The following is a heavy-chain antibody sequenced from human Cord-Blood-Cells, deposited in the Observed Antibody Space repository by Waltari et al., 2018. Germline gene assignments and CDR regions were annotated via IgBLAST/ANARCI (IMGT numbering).Heavy chain of an antibody. CDR2: INPNSGGT. Sequence: QVQLVQSGAEVKKPGASVKVYCNAAGYTFTGYSIPWVRLGPGQGLEWMGWINPNSGGTNYAQKFQGRVTMTRDTSISTAYMELGRLRSDDTAVYYCAGDPFTMVRGVIIDYWGQGTLVTVSS. J-gene: IGHJ4*02. CDR3: AGDPFTMVRGVIIDY. V-gene: IGHV1-2*02. CDR1: GYTFTGYS. D-gene: IGHD3-10*01.